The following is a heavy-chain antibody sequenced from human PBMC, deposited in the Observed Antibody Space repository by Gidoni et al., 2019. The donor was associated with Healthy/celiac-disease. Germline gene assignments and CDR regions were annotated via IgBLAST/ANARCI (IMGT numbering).Heavy chain of an antibody. J-gene: IGHJ4*02. V-gene: IGHV4-34*01. D-gene: IGHD3-22*01. CDR3: ARGPGYYYDSSGYVD. CDR2: INHSGST. CDR1: GGSSSGYY. Sequence: QVQLQQGGAGLLKPSETLSLTCAVYGGSSSGYYWSWVRQPPGKGLEWIGEINHSGSTNYNPSLKSRVTISVDTSKNQFSLKLSSGTAADTAVDYCARGPGYYYDSSGYVDWGQGTLVTVSS.